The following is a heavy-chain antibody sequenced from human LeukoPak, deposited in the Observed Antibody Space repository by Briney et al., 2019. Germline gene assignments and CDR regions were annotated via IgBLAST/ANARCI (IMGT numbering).Heavy chain of an antibody. V-gene: IGHV1-18*01. J-gene: IGHJ4*02. CDR1: GYTFTSYG. CDR2: ISAYNGNT. Sequence: ASVKVSCKASGYTFTSYGVSWVRQAPGQGLEWMGWISAYNGNTKYAQKLQGRVTMTTDTSTSTAYMELRSLRSDDTAVYYCASESAAGSFDYWGQGTLVTVSS. CDR3: ASESAAGSFDY. D-gene: IGHD6-13*01.